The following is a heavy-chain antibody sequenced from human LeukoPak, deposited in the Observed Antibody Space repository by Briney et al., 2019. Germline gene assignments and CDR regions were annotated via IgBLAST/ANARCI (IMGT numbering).Heavy chain of an antibody. CDR1: GGSISSYY. J-gene: IGHJ5*02. CDR2: IYYSGST. CDR3: ARGGYYGSGNDFRFDP. V-gene: IGHV4-59*01. D-gene: IGHD3-10*01. Sequence: SETLSLTCTVSGGSISSYYWSWIRQPPGKGLEWIGYIYYSGSTYYKPSLKSRVTISVDTSRNQFSLKLSSVTAADTAVYYCARGGYYGSGNDFRFDPWGQGTLVTVSS.